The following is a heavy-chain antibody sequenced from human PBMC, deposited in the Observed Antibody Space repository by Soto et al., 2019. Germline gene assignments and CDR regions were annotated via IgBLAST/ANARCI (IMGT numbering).Heavy chain of an antibody. D-gene: IGHD6-19*01. CDR2: IKSKTDGGTT. Sequence: PGGSLRLSCAASGFTFSNAWMSWVRQAPGKGLEWVGRIKSKTDGGTTDYAAPVKGRFTISRDDSKNTLYLQMNSLKTEDTAVYYCTTDLVSSGCCFDYWGQGTLVTVSS. CDR1: GFTFSNAW. V-gene: IGHV3-15*01. CDR3: TTDLVSSGCCFDY. J-gene: IGHJ4*02.